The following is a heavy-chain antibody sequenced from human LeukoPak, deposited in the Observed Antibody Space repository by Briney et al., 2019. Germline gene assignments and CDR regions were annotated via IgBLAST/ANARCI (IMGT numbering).Heavy chain of an antibody. J-gene: IGHJ4*02. V-gene: IGHV3-66*01. D-gene: IGHD3-22*01. CDR3: ASTYYYDSSGSLDY. CDR1: GFTVSSNY. Sequence: PGGSLRLSCAASGFTVSSNYMSWVRQAPGKGLEWVSVIYSGGSTYYADSVKGRFTISRDNAKNSLYLQMNSLRAEDTAVYYCASTYYYDSSGSLDYWGQGTLVTVSS. CDR2: IYSGGST.